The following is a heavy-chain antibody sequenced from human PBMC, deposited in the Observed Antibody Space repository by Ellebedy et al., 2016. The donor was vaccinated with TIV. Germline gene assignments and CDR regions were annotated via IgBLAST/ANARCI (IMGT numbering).Heavy chain of an antibody. CDR2: ISAGGDST. Sequence: GESLKISCAAPGFTFSSHAISWVRQTPGKGLEWVSGISAGGDSTYYVDPVKGRFTISRDNSKKTLYLQMNSLRAEDTAVYYCVKLDSSGFYYGRLDYWGQGTLVTVSS. CDR3: VKLDSSGFYYGRLDY. CDR1: GFTFSSHA. V-gene: IGHV3-23*01. J-gene: IGHJ4*02. D-gene: IGHD3-22*01.